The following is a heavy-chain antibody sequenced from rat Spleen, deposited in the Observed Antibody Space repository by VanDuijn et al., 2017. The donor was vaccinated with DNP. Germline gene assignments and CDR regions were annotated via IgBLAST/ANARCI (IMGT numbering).Heavy chain of an antibody. V-gene: IGHV5-20*01. D-gene: IGHD5-1*01. J-gene: IGHJ2*01. CDR2: ITNTGGST. CDR1: GFTFSDYY. CDR3: RTGSDY. Sequence: EVLLVESDGGLVQPGRSLKLSCAVSGFTFSDYYMAWVRQAPAKGLEWVASITNTGGSTYYLDSVKGRFTISRDNAKSTLYLQMNSLRSEDTATYYCRTGSDYWGQGVMVTVSS.